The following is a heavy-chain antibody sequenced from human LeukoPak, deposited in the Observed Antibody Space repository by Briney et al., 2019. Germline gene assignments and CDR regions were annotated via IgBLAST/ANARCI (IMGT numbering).Heavy chain of an antibody. V-gene: IGHV4-34*01. Sequence: PSETLSLTCAVYGGSFSGYYWSWIRQPPGKGLEWIGEINHSGSTNYNPSLKSRVTISVDTSKNQFSLKLSSVTAADTAVYYCARVTIFGVVIEGFDYWGQGTLVTVSS. CDR2: INHSGST. CDR3: ARVTIFGVVIEGFDY. J-gene: IGHJ4*02. D-gene: IGHD3-3*01. CDR1: GGSFSGYY.